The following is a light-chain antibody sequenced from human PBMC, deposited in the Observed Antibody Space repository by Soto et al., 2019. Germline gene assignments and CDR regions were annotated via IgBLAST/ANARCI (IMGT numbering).Light chain of an antibody. Sequence: EVMLTQSPGTLSLSPGERATLSCRASQSVSSNYLAWYQQKSGQAPRLLIYGASNRATGIPDRFSGSGSGTDCTLTIRRLEPEDFAVYYXQQYDTSPRTFGQGTKVEFK. J-gene: IGKJ1*01. CDR1: QSVSSNY. CDR2: GAS. CDR3: QQYDTSPRT. V-gene: IGKV3-20*01.